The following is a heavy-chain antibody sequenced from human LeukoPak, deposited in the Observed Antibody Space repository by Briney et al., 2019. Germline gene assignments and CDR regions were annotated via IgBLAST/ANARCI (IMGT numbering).Heavy chain of an antibody. D-gene: IGHD2-15*01. V-gene: IGHV5-51*01. Sequence: TGESLKISCKGSGYSFVSYWIGWVRQMPGKGLEWMEIIYPGDSDTRYSPSFQGQVTISADKSISTAYLQWSSLKASDTAMEYCARGGPGYCSGGSCYCFDYWGQGTPVTVSS. CDR1: GYSFVSYW. J-gene: IGHJ4*02. CDR2: IYPGDSDT. CDR3: ARGGPGYCSGGSCYCFDY.